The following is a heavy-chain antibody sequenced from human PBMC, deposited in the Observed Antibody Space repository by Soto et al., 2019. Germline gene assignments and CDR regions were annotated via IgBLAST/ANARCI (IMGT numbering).Heavy chain of an antibody. D-gene: IGHD2-2*01. CDR3: ARRRPKYCSSTSCLRFDP. Sequence: SETLSLTCAVYGGSFSGYYWSWIRQPPGKGLEWIGEINHSGSTNYNPSLKSRVTISVDTSKNQFSLKLSSVTAADTAVYYCARRRPKYCSSTSCLRFDPWGQGTLVTVSS. CDR2: INHSGST. J-gene: IGHJ5*02. CDR1: GGSFSGYY. V-gene: IGHV4-34*01.